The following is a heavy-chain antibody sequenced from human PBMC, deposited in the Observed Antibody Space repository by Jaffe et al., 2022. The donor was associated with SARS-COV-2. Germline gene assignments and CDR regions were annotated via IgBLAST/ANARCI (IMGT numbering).Heavy chain of an antibody. CDR2: ISGSGGST. V-gene: IGHV3-23*01. J-gene: IGHJ6*02. CDR1: GFTFSSYA. CDR3: AKDRRGYSYGLEGNGMDV. D-gene: IGHD5-18*01. Sequence: EVQLLESGGGLVQPGGSLRLSCAASGFTFSSYAMSWVRQAPGKGLEWVSAISGSGGSTYYADSVKGRFTISRDNSKNTLYLQMNSLRAEDTAVYYCAKDRRGYSYGLEGNGMDVWGQGTTVTVSS.